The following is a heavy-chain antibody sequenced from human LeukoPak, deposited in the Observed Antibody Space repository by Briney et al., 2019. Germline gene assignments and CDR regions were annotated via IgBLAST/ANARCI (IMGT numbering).Heavy chain of an antibody. J-gene: IGHJ4*02. D-gene: IGHD6-19*01. Sequence: GGSLRLSCAAFEFTFNNYVMTWVRQAPGKGLEWVSSISGSGGITYYADSVKGRFTISRDNSKNTLYLQMNSLRAEDTAVYYCAKDPYSSGWYRFGYWGQGTLVTVSS. V-gene: IGHV3-23*01. CDR1: EFTFNNYV. CDR2: ISGSGGIT. CDR3: AKDPYSSGWYRFGY.